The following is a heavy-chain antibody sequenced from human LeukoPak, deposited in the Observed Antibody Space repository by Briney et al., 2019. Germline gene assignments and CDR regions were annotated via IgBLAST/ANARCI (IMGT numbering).Heavy chain of an antibody. D-gene: IGHD3-10*01. CDR2: IKHDGSDK. Sequence: GGSLRLSCSASGFTFSNYWMTWVRQSPGKGLEWVAIIKHDGSDKYCVDSVKGRFTISRDNAKNSLYLQMSSLGAEDTAVYYCARGGHRQKEFWGQGTLVTVSS. CDR1: GFTFSNYW. V-gene: IGHV3-7*01. CDR3: ARGGHRQKEF. J-gene: IGHJ4*02.